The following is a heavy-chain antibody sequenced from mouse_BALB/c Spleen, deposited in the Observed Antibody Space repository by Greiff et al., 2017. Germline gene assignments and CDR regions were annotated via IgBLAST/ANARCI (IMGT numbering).Heavy chain of an antibody. CDR2: IDPSDSYT. CDR3: KRWDGSSYFDY. CDR1: GYTFTSYW. Sequence: QVQLQQPGAELVKPGASVKMSCKASGYTFTSYWMHWVKQRPGQGLEWIGVIDPSDSYTSYNQKFKGKATLTVDTSSSTAYMQLSSLTSEDSAVYYCKRWDGSSYFDYWGQGTTLTVSS. D-gene: IGHD1-1*01. V-gene: IGHV1S127*01. J-gene: IGHJ2*01.